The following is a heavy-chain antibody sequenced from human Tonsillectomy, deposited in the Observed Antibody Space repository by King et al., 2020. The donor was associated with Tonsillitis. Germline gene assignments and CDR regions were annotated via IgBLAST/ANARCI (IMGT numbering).Heavy chain of an antibody. V-gene: IGHV3-23*04. J-gene: IGHJ4*02. D-gene: IGHD6-19*01. CDR2: IRGSGERT. Sequence: QLVQSGGGLVQPGGSLRLSCAASGFTFSSNAMDWVRQPPGKGLEWVSAIRGSGERTYYADSVEGRFTVSRDNSMNTLYLQINSLRVEDTAVYYCARELGRGGWYTVDHGGQGTLVAVSS. CDR1: GFTFSSNA. CDR3: ARELGRGGWYTVDH.